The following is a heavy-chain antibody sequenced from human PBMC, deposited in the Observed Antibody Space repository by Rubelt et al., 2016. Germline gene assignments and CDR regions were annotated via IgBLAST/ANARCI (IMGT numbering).Heavy chain of an antibody. J-gene: IGHJ6*02. V-gene: IGHV3-48*01. Sequence: GGSLRLSCAASGFTFSSYSMNWVRQAPGKGLEWVSYISSSSSTIYYADSVKGRFTISRDNSKNTLYLQMNSLRAEDTAVYYCARVVGATVYYYGMDVWGQGTTVTVSS. D-gene: IGHD1-26*01. CDR2: ISSSSSTI. CDR3: ARVVGATVYYYGMDV. CDR1: GFTFSSYS.